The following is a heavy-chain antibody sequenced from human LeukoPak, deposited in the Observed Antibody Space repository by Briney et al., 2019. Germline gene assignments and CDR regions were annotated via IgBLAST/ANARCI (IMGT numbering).Heavy chain of an antibody. Sequence: ASVKVSRKASGYTFTSYYMHWVRQAPGQGFEWMGIINPSGGSTSYAQKFQGRVTMTRDTSTSTVYMELSSLRSEDTAVYYCARGYYDSSGYLSPLRYWGQGTLVTVSS. J-gene: IGHJ4*02. CDR3: ARGYYDSSGYLSPLRY. V-gene: IGHV1-46*01. D-gene: IGHD3-22*01. CDR2: INPSGGST. CDR1: GYTFTSYY.